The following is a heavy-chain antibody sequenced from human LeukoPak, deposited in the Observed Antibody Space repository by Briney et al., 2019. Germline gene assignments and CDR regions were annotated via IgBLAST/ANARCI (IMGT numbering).Heavy chain of an antibody. J-gene: IGHJ6*03. CDR2: IYTCGST. D-gene: IGHD3-10*01. V-gene: IGHV4-4*07. Sequence: SETLSLTCAVYGGSFSGYYWSWIRQPAGKGLEWIGRIYTCGSTNYNPSLKSRVTMSVDTSKNQFSLKLSSVTAADTAVYYCARENWTYYYGSGSYYRSYYYYMDVWGKGTTVTVSS. CDR1: GGSFSGYY. CDR3: ARENWTYYYGSGSYYRSYYYYMDV.